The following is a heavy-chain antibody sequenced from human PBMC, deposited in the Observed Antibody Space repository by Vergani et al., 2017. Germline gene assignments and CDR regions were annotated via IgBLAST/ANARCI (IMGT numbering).Heavy chain of an antibody. CDR3: ARVGGGPYPYCGGDCYPIN. CDR1: GYTFTGYY. Sequence: QVQLVQSGAEVKKPGASVKVSCKASGYTFTGYYMHWVRQAPGQGLEWMGWINPNSGNTNYAQKLQGRVTMTTDTSTSTAYMELRSLRSDDTAVYYCARVGGGPYPYCGGDCYPINWGQGTLVTVSS. J-gene: IGHJ4*02. CDR2: INPNSGNT. D-gene: IGHD2-21*02. V-gene: IGHV1-2*02.